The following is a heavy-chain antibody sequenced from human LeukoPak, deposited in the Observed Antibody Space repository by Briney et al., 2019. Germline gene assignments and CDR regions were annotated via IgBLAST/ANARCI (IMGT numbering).Heavy chain of an antibody. CDR3: ASTARLFQH. V-gene: IGHV4-59*08. Sequence: SETLSLTCTVSGGSISSFYWSWIRQSPGKGLECIGYIFHNGDINYNSSLKSRVTITMDTSKNQFSLRLSSVTAADTAVYFCASTARLFQHWGQGALVTVSS. CDR1: GGSISSFY. J-gene: IGHJ4*02. CDR2: IFHNGDI. D-gene: IGHD6-25*01.